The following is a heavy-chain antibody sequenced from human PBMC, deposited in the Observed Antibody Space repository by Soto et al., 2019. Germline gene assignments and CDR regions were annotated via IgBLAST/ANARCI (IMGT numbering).Heavy chain of an antibody. V-gene: IGHV3-33*01. CDR2: IWYDGSDK. CDR3: AFGNLSYYFDY. D-gene: IGHD3-16*01. CDR1: GFTFSGFG. Sequence: GGTLRLSCAASGFTFSGFGMHWVRQAPGKGLEWVAIIWYDGSDKYYADSVKGRFTISRDNSKNTLYLQMNSLRAEDTAVYHCAFGNLSYYFDYWGQGTPVTVYS. J-gene: IGHJ4*02.